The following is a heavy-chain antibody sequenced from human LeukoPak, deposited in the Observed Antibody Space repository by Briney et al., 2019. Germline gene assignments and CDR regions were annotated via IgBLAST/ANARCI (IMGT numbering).Heavy chain of an antibody. CDR2: ISAYNGNT. J-gene: IGHJ4*02. CDR3: ARYSPIAAAGTGFDY. CDR1: GGTFSSYA. D-gene: IGHD6-13*01. Sequence: ASVKVSCKASGGTFSSYAISWVRQAPGQGLEWMGWISAYNGNTNYAQKLQGRVTMTTDTSTSTAYMELRSLRSDDTAVYYCARYSPIAAAGTGFDYWGQGTLVTVSS. V-gene: IGHV1-18*01.